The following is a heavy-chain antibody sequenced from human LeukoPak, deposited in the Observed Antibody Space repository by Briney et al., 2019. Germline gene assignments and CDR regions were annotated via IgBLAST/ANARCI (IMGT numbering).Heavy chain of an antibody. Sequence: GGSLRLSCAASGFTFSSYAMSWVRQAPGKGLEWVSAISGSGGSTYYADSVKGRFTISRDDSKNTLFMQMNSLRAEDTAVYYCAKDLDYNWNPFDDWGQGTLVTVSS. CDR3: AKDLDYNWNPFDD. J-gene: IGHJ4*02. D-gene: IGHD1-20*01. CDR1: GFTFSSYA. CDR2: ISGSGGST. V-gene: IGHV3-23*01.